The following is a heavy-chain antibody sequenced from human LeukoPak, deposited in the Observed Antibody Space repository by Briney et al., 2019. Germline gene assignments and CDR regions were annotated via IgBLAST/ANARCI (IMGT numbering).Heavy chain of an antibody. D-gene: IGHD5-24*01. V-gene: IGHV3-30*18. Sequence: PGRSLRLSCAASGFTFSSYGMHWVRQAPGKGLEWVAVISYDGSNKYYADSVKGRFTISRDNSKNTLYLQMNSLRAEDTAVYYCAKDKMATRNWDYDYWGQGTLVTVSS. CDR2: ISYDGSNK. J-gene: IGHJ4*02. CDR1: GFTFSSYG. CDR3: AKDKMATRNWDYDY.